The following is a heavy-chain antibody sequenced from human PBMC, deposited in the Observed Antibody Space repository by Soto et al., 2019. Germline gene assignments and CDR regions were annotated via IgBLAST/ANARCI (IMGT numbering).Heavy chain of an antibody. CDR2: ISGSGGNT. V-gene: IGHV3-23*01. CDR1: GFTFSTYP. D-gene: IGHD1-26*01. J-gene: IGHJ4*02. Sequence: EVQVLDSGGGLVQPGGSLRLPCAASGFTFSTYPMSWVRQAPGKGLEWVSIISGSGGNTDYADSVKGRFTMSRDNSKNTVYLQMNSLRDEDTAVYYCAKVPLKYSGSYFDYWGQGSLVTVSS. CDR3: AKVPLKYSGSYFDY.